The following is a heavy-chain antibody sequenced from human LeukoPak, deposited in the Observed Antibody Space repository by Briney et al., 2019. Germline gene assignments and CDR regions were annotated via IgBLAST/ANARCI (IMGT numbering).Heavy chain of an antibody. CDR1: GFTVNSDG. V-gene: IGHV3-30*03. D-gene: IGHD1-1*01. CDR3: ARDRRGTWSIDF. J-gene: IGHJ4*02. CDR2: TSNDGSRT. Sequence: PGGFLRLSCAVSGFTVNSDGVHWVRRAPGKGLEWVTFTSNDGSRTYYADSVKGRFTFSRDNSENMFYLQMNSLRADDTAVYYCARDRRGTWSIDFWGQGVLVTVSS.